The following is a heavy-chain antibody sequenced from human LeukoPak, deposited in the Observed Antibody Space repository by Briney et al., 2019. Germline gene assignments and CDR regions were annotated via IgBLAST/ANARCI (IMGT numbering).Heavy chain of an antibody. J-gene: IGHJ4*02. CDR2: VIGSYT. V-gene: IGHV3-23*01. CDR1: GFTFSCYV. D-gene: IGHD6-13*01. Sequence: PGGSLRLSCAASGFTFSCYVMSWVRQAPGEGLEWVSAVIGSYTYYADSVKGRFTISRDNSKNTLFLEMNSLRAGDTAVYYCAKGSSSSRPYYFDSWGLGTLVIVSS. CDR3: AKGSSSSRPYYFDS.